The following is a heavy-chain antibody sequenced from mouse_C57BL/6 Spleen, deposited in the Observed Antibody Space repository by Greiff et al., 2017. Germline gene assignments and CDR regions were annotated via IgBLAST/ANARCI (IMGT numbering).Heavy chain of an antibody. Sequence: VQLKESGAELVRPGASVKLSCTASGFNIKDDYMHWVKQRPEQGLEWIGWIDPENGDTEYASKFQGKATITADTSSNTAYLQLSSLTSEDTAVYYCTTSALYAMDYWGQGTSVTVSS. D-gene: IGHD6-1*01. CDR3: TTSALYAMDY. CDR2: IDPENGDT. V-gene: IGHV14-4*01. CDR1: GFNIKDDY. J-gene: IGHJ4*01.